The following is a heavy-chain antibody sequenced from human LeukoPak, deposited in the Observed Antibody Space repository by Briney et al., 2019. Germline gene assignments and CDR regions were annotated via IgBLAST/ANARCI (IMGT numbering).Heavy chain of an antibody. CDR1: GFTFSDYY. Sequence: GGSLRLSCAASGFTFSDYYMSWIRQAPGKGLEWLSYISSSGSTIYYADSVKGRFTISRDNAKNSLYLQMNSLRAEDTAVYYCARDGLEMATTFDYWGQGTLVTVSS. D-gene: IGHD5-24*01. V-gene: IGHV3-11*04. J-gene: IGHJ4*02. CDR3: ARDGLEMATTFDY. CDR2: ISSSGSTI.